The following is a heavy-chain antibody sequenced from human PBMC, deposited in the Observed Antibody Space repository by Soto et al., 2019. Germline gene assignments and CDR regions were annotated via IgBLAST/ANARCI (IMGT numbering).Heavy chain of an antibody. CDR2: ISGSGSTI. Sequence: GGSLRLSWAASGFTFSGYEMNWVRQAPGKGLEWVSYISGSGSTIYYADSVKGRFTISRDNAKDSLYLQMNSLSAEDTAFYYCVKDESINWYSGHCRHWGQGTLVTVSS. D-gene: IGHD6-13*01. CDR3: VKDESINWYSGHCRH. V-gene: IGHV3-48*03. CDR1: GFTFSGYE. J-gene: IGHJ1*01.